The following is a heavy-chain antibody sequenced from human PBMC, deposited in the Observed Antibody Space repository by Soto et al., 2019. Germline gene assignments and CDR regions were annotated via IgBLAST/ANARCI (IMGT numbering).Heavy chain of an antibody. Sequence: EVQLVESGGGLVKPGGSLRLSCAASGFTFSSYSMNWVRQAPGKGLEWVSSISSSSSYIYYADSVKGGFTISRDNAKNSLYLQMNSLRAEDTAVYYCARDVVISGGYCSSTSCYGGYYFDYWGQGTLVTVSS. CDR2: ISSSSSYI. V-gene: IGHV3-21*01. CDR1: GFTFSSYS. J-gene: IGHJ4*02. CDR3: ARDVVISGGYCSSTSCYGGYYFDY. D-gene: IGHD2-2*01.